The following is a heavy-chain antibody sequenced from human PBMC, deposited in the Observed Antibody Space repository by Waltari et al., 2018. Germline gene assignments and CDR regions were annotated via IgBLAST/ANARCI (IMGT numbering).Heavy chain of an antibody. Sequence: QLQLQESGPGLVKPSETLSLTCTVPVVYFSTNYNWGWIRQRPGKGLEWMGNMQYRGSTFYNPSLESRVTISLDTWKNQFSLRLSSVGAADTAVYFCGRIAFGDEGGYFQYWGQGTLVTVSS. D-gene: IGHD4-17*01. J-gene: IGHJ1*01. CDR3: GRIAFGDEGGYFQY. CDR2: MQYRGST. CDR1: VVYFSTNYN. V-gene: IGHV4-39*01.